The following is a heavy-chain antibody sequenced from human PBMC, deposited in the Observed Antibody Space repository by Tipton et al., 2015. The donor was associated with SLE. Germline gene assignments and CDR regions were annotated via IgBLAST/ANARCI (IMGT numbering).Heavy chain of an antibody. D-gene: IGHD1-1*01. CDR2: INHSGST. CDR1: GGSFSGYY. V-gene: IGHV4-34*01. Sequence: LRLSCAVYGGSFSGYYRSWIRQPPGKGLEWIGEINHSGSTNYNPSLKSRVTISVDTSKNQFSLKLSSVTAADTAVYYCARGSSNTGTAYFDYWGQGTLVTVSS. J-gene: IGHJ4*02. CDR3: ARGSSNTGTAYFDY.